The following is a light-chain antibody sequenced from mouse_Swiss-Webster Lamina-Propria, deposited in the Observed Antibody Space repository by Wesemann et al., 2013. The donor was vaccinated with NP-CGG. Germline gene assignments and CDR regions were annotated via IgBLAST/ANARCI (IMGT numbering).Light chain of an antibody. CDR3: QNGHSFPPT. J-gene: IGKJ1*01. V-gene: IGKV5-39*01. CDR1: QSISNN. Sequence: DIVLTQSPATLSVTPGDSVSLSCRANQSISNNLHWYQQKSHESPRLLIKYASQSISGIPSRFSGSGSGSDFTLSINSVEPEDVGVYYCQNGHSFPPTFGGGTKLEIK. CDR2: YAS.